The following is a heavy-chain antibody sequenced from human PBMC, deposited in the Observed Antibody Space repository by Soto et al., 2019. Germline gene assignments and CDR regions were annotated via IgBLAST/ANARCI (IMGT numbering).Heavy chain of an antibody. V-gene: IGHV4-59*01. J-gene: IGHJ5*02. CDR3: ARDNEYSRSVWFDP. CDR2: IYYSGST. CDR1: GGSISSYY. D-gene: IGHD6-6*01. Sequence: SETLSLTCTVSGGSISSYYWSWIRQPPGKGLEWIGYIYYSGSTNYNPSLKSRVTISVDTSKNQFSLKLSSVTAADTAVYYCARDNEYSRSVWFDPWGHGTLVTVSS.